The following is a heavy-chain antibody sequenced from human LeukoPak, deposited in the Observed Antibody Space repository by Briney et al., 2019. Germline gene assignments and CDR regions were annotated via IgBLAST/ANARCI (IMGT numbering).Heavy chain of an antibody. CDR3: ARDGYCSSTSCYIALDP. V-gene: IGHV3-53*01. Sequence: GGSLRLSCAASGFSVSSNSMNWVRQAPQKGLEWVSVIYSDGNTYYADSVKGRFTISRDNAKNSLYLQMNSLRDEDTAVYYCARDGYCSSTSCYIALDPWGQGTLVTVSS. CDR2: IYSDGNT. D-gene: IGHD2-2*02. CDR1: GFSVSSNS. J-gene: IGHJ5*02.